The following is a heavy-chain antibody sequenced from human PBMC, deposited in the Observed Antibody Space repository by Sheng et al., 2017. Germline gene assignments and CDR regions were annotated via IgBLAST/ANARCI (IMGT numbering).Heavy chain of an antibody. D-gene: IGHD3-3*01. CDR3: ASPRVLEWLSPFGFDY. Sequence: QVQLQESGPGLVKPSETLSLTCTVSGYSISSGYYWGWIRQPPGKGLEWIGSIYHSGSTYYNPSLKSRVTISVDTSKNQFSLKLSSVTAADTAVYYCASPRVLEWLSPFGFDYWAREPWSPSPQ. CDR2: IYHSGST. CDR1: GYSISSGYY. J-gene: IGHJ4*02. V-gene: IGHV4-38-2*02.